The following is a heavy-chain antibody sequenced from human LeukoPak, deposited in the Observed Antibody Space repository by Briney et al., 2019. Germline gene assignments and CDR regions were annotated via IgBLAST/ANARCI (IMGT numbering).Heavy chain of an antibody. D-gene: IGHD2-8*02. Sequence: QPGGSLRLSCAASGFTVRSIYMTWIRQAPGKGLQWVSLIHTSGDPRYADSVKGRFTISRDGSKNTLYLQMNSLRPEDTAAHFCARGVGYWSFDYWGQGTLVTASS. CDR2: IHTSGDP. J-gene: IGHJ4*02. CDR3: ARGVGYWSFDY. CDR1: GFTVRSIY. V-gene: IGHV3-66*02.